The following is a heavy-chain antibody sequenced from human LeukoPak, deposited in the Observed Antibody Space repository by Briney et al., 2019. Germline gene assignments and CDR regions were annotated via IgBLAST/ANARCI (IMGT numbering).Heavy chain of an antibody. V-gene: IGHV4-30-4*01. CDR1: GGSISSGDYY. CDR3: ARAFYGAPYYYGMDV. Sequence: KTSETLSLTCTVSGGSISSGDYYWSWIRQPPGKGLEWIGYIYYSGSTYYNPSLKSRVTISVDTSKNQFSLKLSSVTAADTAVYYCARAFYGAPYYYGMDVWGQGTTVTVSS. D-gene: IGHD4-17*01. CDR2: IYYSGST. J-gene: IGHJ6*02.